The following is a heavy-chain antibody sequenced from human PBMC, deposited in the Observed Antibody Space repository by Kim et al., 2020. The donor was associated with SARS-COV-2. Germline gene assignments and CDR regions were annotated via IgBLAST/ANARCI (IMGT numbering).Heavy chain of an antibody. Sequence: GGSLRLSCAASGFTFSSYWMSWVRQAPGKGLEWVANIKQDGSERYYVDSLKGRFTISRDNAKNSLYLQMNSLRAEDTAVYYCARDRPQSFGPSDYWGQGTLVTVSS. J-gene: IGHJ4*02. V-gene: IGHV3-7*01. CDR1: GFTFSSYW. CDR2: IKQDGSER. D-gene: IGHD3-10*01. CDR3: ARDRPQSFGPSDY.